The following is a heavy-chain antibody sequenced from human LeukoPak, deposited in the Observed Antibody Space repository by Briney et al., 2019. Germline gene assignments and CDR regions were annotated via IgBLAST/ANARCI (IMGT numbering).Heavy chain of an antibody. D-gene: IGHD4-17*01. CDR3: ARDGDYGDYVDI. V-gene: IGHV1-3*01. CDR1: GYTFTSYA. J-gene: IGHJ3*02. CDR2: INAGNGNT. Sequence: ASVKVSCKASGYTFTSYAMHWVRQAPGQRLEWMGWINAGNGNTKYSQKFQGRVTITRDTSTSTAYMELRSLRSDDTAVYYCARDGDYGDYVDIWGQGTMVTVSS.